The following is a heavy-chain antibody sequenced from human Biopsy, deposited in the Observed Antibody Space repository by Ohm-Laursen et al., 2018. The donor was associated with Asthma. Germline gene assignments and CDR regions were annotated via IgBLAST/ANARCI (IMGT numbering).Heavy chain of an antibody. CDR3: ALKYRNSVFPEYGMDV. CDR2: ITGSGSTI. CDR1: GFTFHNYV. Sequence: SLRLSCSASGFTFHNYVMHWVRQAPGKGLEWVSYITGSGSTIYYADSVKGRFTLSRDNAKNSLYLQMNSLRDEDTAVYYCALKYRNSVFPEYGMDVWGQGTTVTVSS. V-gene: IGHV3-48*02. J-gene: IGHJ6*02. D-gene: IGHD4-11*01.